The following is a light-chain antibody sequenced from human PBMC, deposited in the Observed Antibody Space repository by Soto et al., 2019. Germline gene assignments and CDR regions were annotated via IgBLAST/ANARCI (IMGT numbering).Light chain of an antibody. Sequence: EIVLTQSPGTLSLSPGERATLSCRASQSVSSSYLAWYQQKSGQAPRLLIYGASSRATGIPDRFSGSGSGTDITLTISRLEPEDFAVYYCQQYGSSRTFGQGTKVELK. CDR2: GAS. CDR1: QSVSSSY. V-gene: IGKV3-20*01. J-gene: IGKJ1*01. CDR3: QQYGSSRT.